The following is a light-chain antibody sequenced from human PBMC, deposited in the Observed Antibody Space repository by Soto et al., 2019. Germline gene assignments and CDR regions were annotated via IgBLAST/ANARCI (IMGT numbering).Light chain of an antibody. CDR2: AAS. Sequence: DIQMTQSPSSLSASVGDRVTITCRASQSISNYLNWYQQKPGKAPELLIYAASSLQSGVPSRFIGSRSGTDFSLTISSLQPEDFATYYCQQSYSTLMYTFGQGTKLEIK. V-gene: IGKV1-39*01. CDR1: QSISNY. CDR3: QQSYSTLMYT. J-gene: IGKJ2*01.